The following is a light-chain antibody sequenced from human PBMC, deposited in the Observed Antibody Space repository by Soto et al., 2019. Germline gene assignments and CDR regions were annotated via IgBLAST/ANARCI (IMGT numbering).Light chain of an antibody. Sequence: EIVMTQSPLSLPVTPGEPASISCRSSQSLLHSNGYNYLDWYLQKPGQSPQLLIYLGSNRASGVPDRFSGSGSGTDFTLKISRVEAVDVGVYYCMQALQTRTFGGGTKVEIK. J-gene: IGKJ4*01. V-gene: IGKV2-28*01. CDR2: LGS. CDR3: MQALQTRT. CDR1: QSLLHSNGYNY.